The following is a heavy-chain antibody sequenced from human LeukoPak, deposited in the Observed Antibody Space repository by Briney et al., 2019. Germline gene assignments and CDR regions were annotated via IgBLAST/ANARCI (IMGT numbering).Heavy chain of an antibody. CDR1: GYTFTGYY. J-gene: IGHJ4*02. CDR2: INPNSGGT. D-gene: IGHD2-2*01. V-gene: IGHV1-2*02. Sequence: ASVKVSCKASGYTFTGYYMHWVRQAPGQGLEWMGWINPNSGGTNYAQKFQGRVTMTRDTSISTAYMELSRLGSDDTAVYYCARGLHHIVLVPAAIEEGDYWGQGTLVTVSS. CDR3: ARGLHHIVLVPAAIEEGDY.